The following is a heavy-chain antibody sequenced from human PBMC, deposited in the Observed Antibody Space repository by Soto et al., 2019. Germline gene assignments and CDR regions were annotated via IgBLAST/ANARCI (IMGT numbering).Heavy chain of an antibody. CDR3: ARQGLGSSGWFDAFDI. V-gene: IGHV5-51*01. J-gene: IGHJ3*02. CDR2: IYPEDSET. D-gene: IGHD6-19*01. Sequence: GESLKISCKGSGYSFTNYWIGWVRQMPGKDLEWIGIIYPEDSETRYSPSFQGLVTISVDKSISTAYLQWSSLKASDTAMYYCARQGLGSSGWFDAFDIWGQGTMVTVSS. CDR1: GYSFTNYW.